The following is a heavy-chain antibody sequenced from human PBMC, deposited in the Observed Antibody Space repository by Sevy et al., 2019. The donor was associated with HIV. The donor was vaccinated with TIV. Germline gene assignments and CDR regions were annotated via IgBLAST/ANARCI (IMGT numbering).Heavy chain of an antibody. D-gene: IGHD1-26*01. CDR3: ARAPSGSQGPGQYFHH. CDR2: ISTHNGDT. J-gene: IGHJ1*01. CDR1: GYTFTSYG. V-gene: IGHV1-18*01. Sequence: ASVKVSCKTFGYTFTSYGISWVRQAPGQGLEWMGWISTHNGDTNSAQKLQGRVTMTTDTSTSTAYMELRSLRSDDTAVYYCARAPSGSQGPGQYFHHWGQGTLVTVSS.